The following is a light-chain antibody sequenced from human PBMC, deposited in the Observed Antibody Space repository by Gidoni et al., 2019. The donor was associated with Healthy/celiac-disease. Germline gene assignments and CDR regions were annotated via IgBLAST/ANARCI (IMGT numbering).Light chain of an antibody. J-gene: IGKJ4*01. CDR2: AAS. CDR3: QQSYSTPFT. Sequence: DIQMTQSPSSLSASVGDRVTITCRASQSISSYLNWYQQKPGKAPKLLIYAASSLQIGVPSRFSGSGSGTDFTLTISSLQPEDFATYYCQQSYSTPFTFXGXTKVEIK. V-gene: IGKV1-39*01. CDR1: QSISSY.